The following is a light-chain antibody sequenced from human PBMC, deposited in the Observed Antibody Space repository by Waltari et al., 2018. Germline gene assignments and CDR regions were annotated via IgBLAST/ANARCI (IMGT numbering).Light chain of an antibody. V-gene: IGLV1-51*01. CDR3: AACDTSLNSYV. CDR2: DKN. Sequence: QSVLTQPPSVSAAPGQKVTISCSGSSSNIGNNYVSWYQQLPGTDPKLLIDDKNNRPSGIPDRFSGSKSGMSATLDITGLQTGDEADYYCAACDTSLNSYVFGTGTEVTVL. CDR1: SSNIGNNY. J-gene: IGLJ1*01.